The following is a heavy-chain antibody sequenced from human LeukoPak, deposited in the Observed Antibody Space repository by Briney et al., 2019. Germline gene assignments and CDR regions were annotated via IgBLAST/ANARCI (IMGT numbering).Heavy chain of an antibody. CDR1: GGTFSSYP. Sequence: SVKVSCKASGGTFSSYPISWVRQAPGQGLEWMGRIIPIFGTANYAQKFQGRVTITTDESTSTAYMELSSLRSEDTAVYYCARDRYLRRIAVAGTWGQGTLVTVSS. V-gene: IGHV1-69*05. CDR3: ARDRYLRRIAVAGT. D-gene: IGHD6-19*01. J-gene: IGHJ5*02. CDR2: IIPIFGTA.